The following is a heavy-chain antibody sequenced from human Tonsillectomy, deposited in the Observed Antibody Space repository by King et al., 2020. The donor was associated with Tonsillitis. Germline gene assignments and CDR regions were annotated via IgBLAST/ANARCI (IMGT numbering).Heavy chain of an antibody. CDR3: VKNGRMDDEDYFCY. Sequence: QLVQSGGGVVQPGGSLRLSCAASGFTFSSYVMHWVRQAPGKGLEWVAFIRYDGSNKYYADSVKGRFTISRDNSKNTLYLQMNSLRAEEKAVYYCVKNGRMDDEDYFCYWGQGTLVTVSS. CDR1: GFTFSSYV. J-gene: IGHJ4*02. D-gene: IGHD1-1*01. V-gene: IGHV3-30*02. CDR2: IRYDGSNK.